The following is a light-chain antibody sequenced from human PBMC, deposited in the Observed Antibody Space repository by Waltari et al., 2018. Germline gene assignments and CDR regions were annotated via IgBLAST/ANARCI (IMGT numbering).Light chain of an antibody. CDR3: QQYNSYPYT. Sequence: IQLTESPSTLSATVGDRVPITCRASQSISTWLAWYQQKPWNAPKLLIYKASSLESGVPSRFSGSGSGTEFTLTISSLQPDDFATYYCQQYNSYPYTFGQGTKLEIK. V-gene: IGKV1-5*03. J-gene: IGKJ2*01. CDR2: KAS. CDR1: QSISTW.